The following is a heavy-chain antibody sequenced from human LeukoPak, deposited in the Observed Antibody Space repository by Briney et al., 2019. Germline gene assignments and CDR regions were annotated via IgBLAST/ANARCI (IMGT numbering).Heavy chain of an antibody. CDR1: GYTFTSYG. V-gene: IGHV1-18*01. CDR2: ISAYNGNT. Sequence: GASVKVSCKASGYTFTSYGISWVRQAPGQGLEWMGWISAYNGNTNYAQKLQGRVTMTTDTSTSTAYMELWSLRSDDTAVYYCARDTTFDWLIAFDIWGQGTMVTVSS. D-gene: IGHD3-9*01. J-gene: IGHJ3*02. CDR3: ARDTTFDWLIAFDI.